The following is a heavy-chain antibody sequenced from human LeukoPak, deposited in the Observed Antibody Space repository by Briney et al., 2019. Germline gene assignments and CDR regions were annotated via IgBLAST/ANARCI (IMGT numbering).Heavy chain of an antibody. V-gene: IGHV3-23*01. CDR2: ITGSGTNT. Sequence: GRSLRLSCAASGFTFSNYAMSWVRQAPGKGLEWVSAITGSGTNTYYADSVKGRFTISRDNSKNTVFLQMNSLRHEDTAIYYCVIWGDYDVLTGYYVPDYWGQGTLVTVSS. CDR3: VIWGDYDVLTGYYVPDY. J-gene: IGHJ4*02. D-gene: IGHD3-9*01. CDR1: GFTFSNYA.